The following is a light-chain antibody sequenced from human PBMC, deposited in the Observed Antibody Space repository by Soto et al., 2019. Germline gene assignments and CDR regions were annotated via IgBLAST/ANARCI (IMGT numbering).Light chain of an antibody. CDR3: MQGAHWPWT. CDR2: KVS. V-gene: IGKV2-30*01. CDR1: QSLIYSDGITY. J-gene: IGKJ1*01. Sequence: DVVVTQSPLSLPVTLGQPASISCRSSQSLIYSDGITYLNWFQRRPGQPARRLIYKVSNRDSGVPDRFSGSGSVTDFTLKISRVEAEDVGIYFCMQGAHWPWTFGQGTKVEI.